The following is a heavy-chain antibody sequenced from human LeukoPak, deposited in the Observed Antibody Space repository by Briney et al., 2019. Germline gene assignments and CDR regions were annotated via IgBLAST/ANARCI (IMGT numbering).Heavy chain of an antibody. CDR1: GFTFSSYA. CDR2: ISSNGGST. CDR3: ARGQITMVRGAAYYFDY. V-gene: IGHV3-64*01. D-gene: IGHD3-10*01. J-gene: IGHJ4*02. Sequence: GGSLRLSCAASGFTFSSYAMHWVRQAPGKGLEYVSAISSNGGSTYYANSVKGRFTISRDNSKNTLYLQMGSLRAEDMAVYYCARGQITMVRGAAYYFDYWGQGTLVTVS.